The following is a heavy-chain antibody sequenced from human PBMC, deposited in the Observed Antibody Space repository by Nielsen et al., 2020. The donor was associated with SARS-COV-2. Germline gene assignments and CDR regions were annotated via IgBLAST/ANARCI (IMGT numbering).Heavy chain of an antibody. V-gene: IGHV4-39*01. Sequence: SETLSLTCTVSGGSISSSSYYWGWIRQPPGKGLEWIGSIYYSGSTYYNPSLKSRVTISVDTSKNQFSLKLSSVTAADTAVYYCARVADSYGYPFDYWGQGTLVTVSS. CDR2: IYYSGST. CDR1: GGSISSSSYY. J-gene: IGHJ4*02. D-gene: IGHD5-18*01. CDR3: ARVADSYGYPFDY.